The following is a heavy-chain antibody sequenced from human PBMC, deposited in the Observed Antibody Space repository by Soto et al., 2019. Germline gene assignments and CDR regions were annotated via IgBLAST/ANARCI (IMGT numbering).Heavy chain of an antibody. V-gene: IGHV3-30*18. CDR1: GFTFSNYG. J-gene: IGHJ4*02. D-gene: IGHD1-26*01. CDR2: ISDDGDKR. CDR3: AKARVRIVGANSFDY. Sequence: PGESLKISCVGAGFTFSNYGMHWVLQPPCKGLEWVALISDDGDKRYYADSVRGRLIISRDNSKDTLYLQMNSLGPDDTAVYFCAKARVRIVGANSFDYWGQGTPVTVSS.